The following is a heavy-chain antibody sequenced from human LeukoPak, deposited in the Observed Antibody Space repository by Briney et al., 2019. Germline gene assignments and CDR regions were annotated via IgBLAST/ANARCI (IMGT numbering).Heavy chain of an antibody. CDR2: ISYDGSNK. Sequence: GGSLRLSCAASGFTFSSCAMHWVRQAPGKGLEWVAVISYDGSNKYYADSVKGRFTISRDNSKNTLYLQMNSLRAEDTAVYYCARVPPSIAESLNAFDIWGQGTMVTVSS. D-gene: IGHD6-6*01. V-gene: IGHV3-30-3*01. CDR3: ARVPPSIAESLNAFDI. J-gene: IGHJ3*02. CDR1: GFTFSSCA.